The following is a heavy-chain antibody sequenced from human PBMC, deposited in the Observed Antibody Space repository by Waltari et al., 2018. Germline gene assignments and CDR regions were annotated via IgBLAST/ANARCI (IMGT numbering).Heavy chain of an antibody. D-gene: IGHD6-6*01. J-gene: IGHJ4*02. V-gene: IGHV4-34*01. Sequence: QVQLQQWGAGLLKPSETLSLTCAVYGGSFSGYYWSWIRQPPGKGLEWIGEINHSGSTNYNPALKSRVTISVDTSKNQFSLKLSSLTAADTAVYYCARGIPYSSSSLDYWGQGTLVTVSS. CDR3: ARGIPYSSSSLDY. CDR1: GGSFSGYY. CDR2: INHSGST.